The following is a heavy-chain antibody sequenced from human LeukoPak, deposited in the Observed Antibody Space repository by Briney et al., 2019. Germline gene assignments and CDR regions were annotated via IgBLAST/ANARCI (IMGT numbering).Heavy chain of an antibody. J-gene: IGHJ6*03. CDR3: ARARSSGWPNYYYYYMDV. D-gene: IGHD6-19*01. CDR1: GGSFSGYY. CDR2: INHSGST. Sequence: SETLSLTCAVYGGSFSGYYWSWIRQPPGKGLEWIGEINHSGSTNYNPSLKSRVTISVDTSKNQFSLKLSSVTAADTAVYYCARARSSGWPNYYYYYMDVWGKGTTVTVPS. V-gene: IGHV4-34*01.